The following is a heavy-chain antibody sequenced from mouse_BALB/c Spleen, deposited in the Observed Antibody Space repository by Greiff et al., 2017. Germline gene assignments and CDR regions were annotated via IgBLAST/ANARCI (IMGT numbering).Heavy chain of an antibody. D-gene: IGHD2-4*01. CDR1: GYTFSSYW. Sequence: VQLQQSGAELMKPGASVKISCKATGYTFSSYWIEWVKQRPGHGLEWIGEILPGSGSTNYNEKFKGKATFTADTSSNTAYMQLSSLTSEDSAVYYCARSAIYYDYDEGYYYAMDYWGQGTSVTVSS. CDR2: ILPGSGST. CDR3: ARSAIYYDYDEGYYYAMDY. J-gene: IGHJ4*01. V-gene: IGHV1-9*01.